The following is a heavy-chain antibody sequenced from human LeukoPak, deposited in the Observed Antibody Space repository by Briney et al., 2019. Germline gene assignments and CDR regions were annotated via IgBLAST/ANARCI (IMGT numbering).Heavy chain of an antibody. Sequence: ASVTVSCKASGYTFTDYYMHWVRQAPGQGLEWVGWINPNSGGSNFAQKFQGRVTMTRDTSISTDYMELSRLRSDDTAVYYCATDTYSSSWYGPFDFWGQGTLVTVSS. CDR1: GYTFTDYY. J-gene: IGHJ4*02. CDR3: ATDTYSSSWYGPFDF. CDR2: INPNSGGS. V-gene: IGHV1-2*02. D-gene: IGHD6-13*01.